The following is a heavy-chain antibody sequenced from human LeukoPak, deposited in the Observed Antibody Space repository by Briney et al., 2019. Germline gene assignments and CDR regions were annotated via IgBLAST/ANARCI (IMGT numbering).Heavy chain of an antibody. D-gene: IGHD2/OR15-2a*01. J-gene: IGHJ4*02. V-gene: IGHV3-21*01. CDR1: GFSFSGFG. Sequence: GGSLRLSCAASGFSFSGFGMNWVRQAPGKGLEWVSSISSGTRYIYYAGSLKGRFTISRDNAKNSLYLQMDSLRVEDTAVYYCARDGHFSFDSWGQGTLVTVSS. CDR2: ISSGTRYI. CDR3: ARDGHFSFDS.